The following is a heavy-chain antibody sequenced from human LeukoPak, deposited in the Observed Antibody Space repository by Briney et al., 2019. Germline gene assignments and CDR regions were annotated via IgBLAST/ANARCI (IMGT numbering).Heavy chain of an antibody. V-gene: IGHV4-59*01. CDR2: IYYSGST. CDR1: GGSISSYY. Sequence: PSETLSLTCTVSGGSISSYYWSWIRQPPGKGLEWIGYIYYSGSTNYNPSLKSRVTVSVDTSKNQFSLKLSSVTTADTAVYYCATAPTYYYGSGSYGQFDYWGQGTLVTVSS. CDR3: ATAPTYYYGSGSYGQFDY. J-gene: IGHJ4*02. D-gene: IGHD3-10*01.